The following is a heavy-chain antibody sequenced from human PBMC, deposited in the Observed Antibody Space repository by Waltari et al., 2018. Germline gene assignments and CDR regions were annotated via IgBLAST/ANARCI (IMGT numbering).Heavy chain of an antibody. CDR2: ISSDGTKA. J-gene: IGHJ5*02. Sequence: EVQLVESEGGLVQPGGSLRLSCIASGSPFSNYWMHWVRQSPGKGLVGISRISSDGTKANYADSVQGRFTISRDSAKNILYLQMSNLRADDAALYYCARGSDVVEVPAANGVVIGPWGQGTLVTVSS. CDR3: ARGSDVVEVPAANGVVIGP. D-gene: IGHD2-2*01. V-gene: IGHV3-74*01. CDR1: GSPFSNYW.